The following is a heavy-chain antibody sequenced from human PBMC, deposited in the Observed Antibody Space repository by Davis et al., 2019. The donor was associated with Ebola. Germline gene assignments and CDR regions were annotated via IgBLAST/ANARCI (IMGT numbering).Heavy chain of an antibody. Sequence: GGSLRLSCAASGFTFSSYWMSWVRQAPGKGLEWVANIKQDGSEKYYVDSVKGRFTISRDNAKNSLYLQMNSLRAEDTAVYYCARDRQWLASSHFDYWGQGTLVTVSS. D-gene: IGHD6-19*01. CDR2: IKQDGSEK. V-gene: IGHV3-7*03. J-gene: IGHJ4*02. CDR1: GFTFSSYW. CDR3: ARDRQWLASSHFDY.